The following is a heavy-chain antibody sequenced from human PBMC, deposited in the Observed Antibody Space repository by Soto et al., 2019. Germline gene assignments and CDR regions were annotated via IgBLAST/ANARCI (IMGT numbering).Heavy chain of an antibody. CDR1: GGSFSGYH. Sequence: SETLSLTCAVYGGSFSGYHWSWIRQPPGKGLEWIGEINHSGSTNYNPSLKSRVTISVDTSKNTLHLQMSSLRSEDTAVYYCVRFSGLDVWGQGTTVTVSS. CDR3: VRFSGLDV. CDR2: INHSGST. V-gene: IGHV4-34*01. J-gene: IGHJ6*02.